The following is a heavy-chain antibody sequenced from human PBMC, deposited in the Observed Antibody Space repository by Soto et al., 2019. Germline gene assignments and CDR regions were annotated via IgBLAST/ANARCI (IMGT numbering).Heavy chain of an antibody. Sequence: SEILSLTCAVYGGSFSGYYWSWIRQPPGKGLEWIGEINHSGSTNYNPSLKSRVTISVDTSKNQFSLKLSSVTAADTAVYYCARGSQFLEWLFPYYYYGMDVWGQGTTVTVS. J-gene: IGHJ6*02. CDR3: ARGSQFLEWLFPYYYYGMDV. CDR2: INHSGST. V-gene: IGHV4-34*01. D-gene: IGHD3-3*01. CDR1: GGSFSGYY.